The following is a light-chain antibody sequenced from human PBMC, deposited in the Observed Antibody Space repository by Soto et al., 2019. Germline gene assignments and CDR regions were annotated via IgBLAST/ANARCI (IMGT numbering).Light chain of an antibody. CDR2: EVS. CDR3: ISYTSSSTWV. J-gene: IGLJ3*02. V-gene: IGLV2-14*01. Sequence: QSALTQPASVSGSPGQLITISCTGTSSDVGGGYNYVSWYQQHPGKAPKLMIYEVSNRPSGVSNRFSGSKSGNTASLTISGLQAEDEADYYCISYTSSSTWVFGGGTKVTVL. CDR1: SSDVGGGYNY.